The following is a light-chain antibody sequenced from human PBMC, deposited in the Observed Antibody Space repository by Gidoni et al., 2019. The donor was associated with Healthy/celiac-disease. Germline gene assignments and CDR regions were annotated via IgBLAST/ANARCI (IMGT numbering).Light chain of an antibody. J-gene: IGKJ1*01. Sequence: DIQMTQSPSTLSASVGDRVTITCRASQSISSWLAWYQQKPGKAPKLLIYDASSLESGVPSRFSGSGSGTEFTLTISSLQPDDFATYYCQHLGTFXQXTKVEIK. CDR2: DAS. CDR1: QSISSW. V-gene: IGKV1-5*01. CDR3: QHLGT.